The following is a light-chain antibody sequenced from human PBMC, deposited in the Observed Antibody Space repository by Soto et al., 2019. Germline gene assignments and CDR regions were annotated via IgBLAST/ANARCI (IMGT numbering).Light chain of an antibody. CDR1: QGISTY. V-gene: IGKV1-9*01. Sequence: DIQLTQSPSFPSASVGDRVTITCRASQGISTYLAWYLQRPGKAPKLLIYGASTLQSGVPSRFSGSGSGTEFTLTISSLQPEDFGTYYCQQLNSDWYAFGQGTKLEIK. CDR3: QQLNSDWYA. J-gene: IGKJ2*01. CDR2: GAS.